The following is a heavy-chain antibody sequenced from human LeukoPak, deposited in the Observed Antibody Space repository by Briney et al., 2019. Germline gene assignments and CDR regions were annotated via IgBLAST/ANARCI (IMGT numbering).Heavy chain of an antibody. D-gene: IGHD6-19*01. CDR3: AKIPQVATLAVPNSDH. CDR2: IIPIFGTA. Sequence: ASVKVSCKASGGTFSSYAISWVRQAPGQGLEWMGGIIPIFGTANYAQKFQGRVTITADESTSTAYMELSSLRSEDTAVYYCAKIPQVATLAVPNSDHWGQGTLVTVSS. J-gene: IGHJ4*02. CDR1: GGTFSSYA. V-gene: IGHV1-69*13.